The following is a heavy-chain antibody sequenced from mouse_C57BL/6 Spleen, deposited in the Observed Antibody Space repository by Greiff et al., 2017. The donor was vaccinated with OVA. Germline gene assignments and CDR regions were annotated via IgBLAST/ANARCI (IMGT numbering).Heavy chain of an antibody. D-gene: IGHD2-2*01. V-gene: IGHV1-82*01. CDR3: ARCGYYGYFDV. CDR2: IYPGDGDT. CDR1: GYAFSSSW. J-gene: IGHJ1*03. Sequence: VQLQQSGPELVKPGASVKISCKASGYAFSSSWMNWVKQRPGKGLEWIGRIYPGDGDTNYNGKFKGKATLTADKSSSTAYMQLSSLTSEDSAVYFCARCGYYGYFDVWGTGTTVTVSS.